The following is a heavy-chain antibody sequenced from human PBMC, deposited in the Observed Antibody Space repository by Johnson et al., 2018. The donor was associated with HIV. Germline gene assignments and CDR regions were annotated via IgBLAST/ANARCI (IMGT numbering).Heavy chain of an antibody. V-gene: IGHV3-38-3*01. CDR1: EFAVSSNE. CDR2: VSGDST. CDR3: ARDRACNWNYDGGDAFDI. Sequence: VQLVESRGVLVQPGGSLRLSCAASEFAVSSNEMDWVRQAPGKGLEWVSFVSGDSTYYADSRKGRFTVSRDSSKNTLHLQMNSLRAEDTALYYCARDRACNWNYDGGDAFDIWGQGTMVTVSS. J-gene: IGHJ3*02. D-gene: IGHD1-7*01.